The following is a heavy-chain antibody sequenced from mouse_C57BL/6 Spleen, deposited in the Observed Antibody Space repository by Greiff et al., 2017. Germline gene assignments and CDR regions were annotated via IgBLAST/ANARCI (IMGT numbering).Heavy chain of an antibody. D-gene: IGHD1-1*01. CDR3: ARFTTVVPGAMDY. Sequence: QVQLQQSGAELVMPGASVKLSCKASGYTFTSYWMHWVKQRPGQGLEWIGEIDPSDSYTNYNQKFKGKSTLTVDKSSSTAYMQLSSLTSEDSAVYYCARFTTVVPGAMDYWGQGTSVTVSS. J-gene: IGHJ4*01. CDR1: GYTFTSYW. V-gene: IGHV1-69*01. CDR2: IDPSDSYT.